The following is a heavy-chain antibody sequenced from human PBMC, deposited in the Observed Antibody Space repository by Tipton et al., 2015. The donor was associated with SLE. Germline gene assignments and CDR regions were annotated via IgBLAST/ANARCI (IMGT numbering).Heavy chain of an antibody. D-gene: IGHD2-21*02. CDR2: IYYSGST. CDR1: GGSIGSHY. V-gene: IGHV4-59*11. J-gene: IGHJ5*02. Sequence: TLSLTCTVSGGSIGSHYWSWIRQPPGKGLEWIGYIYYSGSTYYNPSLKSRVTISVDTSKNQFSLKLSSVTAADTAVYYCAREKVGTGVFDPWGQGTLVTVSS. CDR3: AREKVGTGVFDP.